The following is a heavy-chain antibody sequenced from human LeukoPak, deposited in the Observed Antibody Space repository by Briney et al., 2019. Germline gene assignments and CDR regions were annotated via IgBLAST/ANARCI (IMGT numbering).Heavy chain of an antibody. CDR3: ARNRGGQQFDC. Sequence: GGSLRLSCAASGFTLSNAWIDWVRQAPGQGLEWVANINTDGSTTNYVESVRGRFTISRDNTRNSLSLQMNNLRDEDTAVYYCARNRGGQQFDCWGQGTLLTVSS. J-gene: IGHJ4*02. V-gene: IGHV3-7*01. CDR1: GFTLSNAW. CDR2: INTDGSTT. D-gene: IGHD3-10*01.